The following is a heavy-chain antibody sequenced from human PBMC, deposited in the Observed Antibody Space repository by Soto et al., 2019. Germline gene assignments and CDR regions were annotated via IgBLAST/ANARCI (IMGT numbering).Heavy chain of an antibody. CDR3: ATYSRSWHGYFDY. CDR2: IIPIFGTA. CDR1: GGTFSSYA. D-gene: IGHD6-13*01. Sequence: SVKVSCKASGGTFSSYAISWVRQAPGQGLEWMGGIIPIFGTANYAQKFQGRVTITADESTSTAYMELSSLRSEDTAVYYCATYSRSWHGYFDYWGQGTLVTVSS. J-gene: IGHJ4*02. V-gene: IGHV1-69*13.